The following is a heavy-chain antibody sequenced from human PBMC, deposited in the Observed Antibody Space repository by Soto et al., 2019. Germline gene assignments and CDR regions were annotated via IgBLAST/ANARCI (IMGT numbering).Heavy chain of an antibody. CDR2: ISSSGGA. D-gene: IGHD6-19*01. CDR1: GGSVNTNAFS. V-gene: IGHV4-31*03. Sequence: SETLSLTCTVSGGSVNTNAFSWTWIRPHPGKGPECTGHISSSGGASYSPSLKRRVAISLDASKNQFSLQLTSVTAADTAVYYCAKALSTHIAVAGMGYFDFWGPGTLVTVSS. CDR3: AKALSTHIAVAGMGYFDF. J-gene: IGHJ4*02.